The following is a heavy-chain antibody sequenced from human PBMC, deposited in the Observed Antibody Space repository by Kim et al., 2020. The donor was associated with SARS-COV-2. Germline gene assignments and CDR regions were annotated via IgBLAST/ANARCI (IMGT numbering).Heavy chain of an antibody. V-gene: IGHV3-33*06. Sequence: GGFLRLSCAASGFTFSTYAMHWVRQAPGKGLEWVAVIWYDVNRKYYTASVKGRFTISRDNSKNTLYLQMNSLRAEDTAVYYCAKDRTAAAAKGTHFDYWGQGTLVTVSS. CDR2: IWYDVNRK. D-gene: IGHD6-13*01. CDR1: GFTFSTYA. J-gene: IGHJ4*02. CDR3: AKDRTAAAAKGTHFDY.